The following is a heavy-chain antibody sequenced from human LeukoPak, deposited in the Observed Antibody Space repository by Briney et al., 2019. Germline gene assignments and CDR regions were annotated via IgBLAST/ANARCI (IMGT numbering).Heavy chain of an antibody. Sequence: SGGSLRLSCAASGFTFSSYGMHLVRQAPGKGLEWVAFIRYDGSNKYYADSVKGRFTVSRDNSKNTLYLQMNSLRAEDTAVYYCAKPVTEDYYYYYYMDVWGKGTTVTVSS. CDR1: GFTFSSYG. D-gene: IGHD4-23*01. J-gene: IGHJ6*03. CDR2: IRYDGSNK. CDR3: AKPVTEDYYYYYYMDV. V-gene: IGHV3-30*02.